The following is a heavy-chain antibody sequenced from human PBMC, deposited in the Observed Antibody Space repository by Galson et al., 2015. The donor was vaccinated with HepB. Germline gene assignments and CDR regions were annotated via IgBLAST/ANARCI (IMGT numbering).Heavy chain of an antibody. D-gene: IGHD4-17*01. Sequence: SLRLSCAASGFTFGGYSMDWVRQAPGKGPEWVSSISTNSGHIYYADSVKGRFTISRDNAKNSLYLHINSLRAEDTAVYYCARDLYGDYTANGPSDFDYWGQGTLVTVSS. CDR2: ISTNSGHI. CDR3: ARDLYGDYTANGPSDFDY. J-gene: IGHJ4*02. CDR1: GFTFGGYS. V-gene: IGHV3-21*01.